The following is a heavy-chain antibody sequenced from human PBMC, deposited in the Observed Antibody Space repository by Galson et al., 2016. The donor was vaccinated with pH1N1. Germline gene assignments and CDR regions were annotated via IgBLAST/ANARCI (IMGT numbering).Heavy chain of an antibody. D-gene: IGHD3-16*02. CDR2: ISYSGSA. CDR3: ARATFYDYIWESYREYQYHGMDV. J-gene: IGHJ6*02. Sequence: TLSLTCTVSGGSVSSGDYYWSWIRQPPGEGLEWIGDISYSGSAYYKPSLKSRVTISVDTSKNQFSLKLSSVTAADTAVYYCARATFYDYIWESYREYQYHGMDVWGQGTTVIVSS. CDR1: GGSVSSGDYY. V-gene: IGHV4-30-4*01.